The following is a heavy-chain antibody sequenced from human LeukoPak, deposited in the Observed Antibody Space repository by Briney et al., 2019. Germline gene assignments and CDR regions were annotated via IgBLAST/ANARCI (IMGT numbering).Heavy chain of an antibody. CDR3: ARDRRVGDDSSGYYYTGSWFDP. CDR2: IYTSGST. CDR1: GGSISSGSYY. V-gene: IGHV4-61*02. Sequence: PSQTLSLTCTVSGGSISSGSYYWSWIRQPAGKGLEWIGRIYTSGSTNYNPSLKSRVTISVDTSKNQFSLKLSSVTAADTAVYYCARDRRVGDDSSGYYYTGSWFDPWGQGTLVTVSS. J-gene: IGHJ5*02. D-gene: IGHD3-22*01.